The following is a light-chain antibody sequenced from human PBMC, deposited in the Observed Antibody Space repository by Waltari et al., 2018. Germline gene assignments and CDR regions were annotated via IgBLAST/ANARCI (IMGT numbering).Light chain of an antibody. CDR2: AAS. Sequence: DIQMTQSPSSVSASIGDRVTITCRASQRISRWLGWYQLKPGKPPKLLIFAASTLQSGVPSRFSGSGSGTDFTLTISSLQPEDFGTYYCQQFSSYRTGFTFGPGTTVDMK. CDR1: QRISRW. V-gene: IGKV1-12*01. CDR3: QQFSSYRTGFT. J-gene: IGKJ3*01.